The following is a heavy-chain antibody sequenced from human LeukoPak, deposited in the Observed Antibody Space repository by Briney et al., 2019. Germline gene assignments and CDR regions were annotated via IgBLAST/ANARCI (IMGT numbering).Heavy chain of an antibody. J-gene: IGHJ4*02. V-gene: IGHV3-15*01. Sequence: GGSLRLSCAASGFTFSNAWMSWVRQAPGKGLVWVGRIKSRTDGGTTDYAAPVKGRFTISRDDSKNTVYLHMNSLKTEDTAVYYCTKGGGSCGDWGQGTLVTVSS. D-gene: IGHD2-15*01. CDR1: GFTFSNAW. CDR3: TKGGGSCGD. CDR2: IKSRTDGGTT.